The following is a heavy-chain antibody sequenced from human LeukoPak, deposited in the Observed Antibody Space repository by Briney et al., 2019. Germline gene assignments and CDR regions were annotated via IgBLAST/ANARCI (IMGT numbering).Heavy chain of an antibody. J-gene: IGHJ4*02. V-gene: IGHV3-30-3*01. D-gene: IGHD5-24*01. CDR3: ARDKATMNFDY. CDR1: GFTFSSYA. CDR2: ISYDGSNK. Sequence: GGSLRLSCAASGFTFSSYAMHWVRQAPGKGLEWVAVISYDGSNKYYADSVKGRFTISRDNSRNTLYLQMNSLRAEDTAVYYCARDKATMNFDYWGQGTLVTVSS.